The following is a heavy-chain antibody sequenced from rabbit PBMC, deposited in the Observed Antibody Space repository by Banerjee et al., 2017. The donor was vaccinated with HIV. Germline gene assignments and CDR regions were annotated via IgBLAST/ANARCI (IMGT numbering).Heavy chain of an antibody. CDR1: GIDFSSYYY. V-gene: IGHV1S45*01. J-gene: IGHJ4*01. CDR2: IYVDSSGST. Sequence: QQQLEESGGGLVKPGGTLTLTCKASGIDFSSYYYMCWVRQAPGKGLEWIACIYVDSSGSTYYANWAKGRFTISKTSSTTVTLQMTSLTAADTATYFCARGGIYAGATHAYYFNLWGPGTLVTVS. CDR3: ARGGIYAGATHAYYFNL. D-gene: IGHD4-2*01.